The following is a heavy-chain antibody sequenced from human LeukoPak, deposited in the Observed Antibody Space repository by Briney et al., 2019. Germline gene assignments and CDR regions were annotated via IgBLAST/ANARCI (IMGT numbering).Heavy chain of an antibody. CDR1: GFTFSNYN. D-gene: IGHD1-26*01. CDR3: ARDPYSGNYGTYYYYYMDV. J-gene: IGHJ6*03. CDR2: ITSSGTYT. Sequence: GGSLRLSCADSGFTFSNYNMNWVRQAPGKAMEWVSSITSSGTYTFYADSVKGRFTISRDNAKNSLYLQMDSLGPEDTAVYCCARDPYSGNYGTYYYYYMDVWGKGTTVTISS. V-gene: IGHV3-21*01.